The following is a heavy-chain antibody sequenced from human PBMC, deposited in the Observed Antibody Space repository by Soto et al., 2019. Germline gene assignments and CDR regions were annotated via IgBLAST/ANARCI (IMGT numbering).Heavy chain of an antibody. CDR2: INSDGSST. J-gene: IGHJ6*02. Sequence: EVQLVESGGGLVQPGGSLRLSCAASGFTFSSYWMHWVRQAPVKGLVWVSRINSDGSSTSYADSVKGRFTISRDNAKNTLYLQMNSLRAEGTAVYYCAREFYDFWSGSYMYYYGMDVWGQGTTVTVSS. CDR3: AREFYDFWSGSYMYYYGMDV. D-gene: IGHD3-3*01. V-gene: IGHV3-74*01. CDR1: GFTFSSYW.